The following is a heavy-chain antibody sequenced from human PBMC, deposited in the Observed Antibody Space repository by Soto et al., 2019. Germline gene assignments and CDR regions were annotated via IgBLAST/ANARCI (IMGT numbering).Heavy chain of an antibody. CDR1: GLSVSNNY. V-gene: IGHV3-53*01. Sequence: GGSPRLSGAESGLSVSNNYINLVRQGSGKWLEWVSFLYIVGRTYYTYSFKGLFTISRDNSKNTLYLQMHSLRAEDTAIYDCARARGGGGITYNYYSDCLGERTLVNDSS. J-gene: IGHJ4*02. D-gene: IGHD1-1*01. CDR2: LYIVGRT. CDR3: ARARGGGGITYNYYSDC.